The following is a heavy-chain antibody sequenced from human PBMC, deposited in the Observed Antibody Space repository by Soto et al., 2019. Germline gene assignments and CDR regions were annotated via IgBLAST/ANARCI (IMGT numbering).Heavy chain of an antibody. V-gene: IGHV4-30-4*01. CDR2: IYYSGST. CDR3: ASTHYDFWSGYVNWFDP. CDR1: GGSISSGDYY. D-gene: IGHD3-3*01. J-gene: IGHJ5*02. Sequence: SETLSLTCTVSGGSISSGDYYWSWIRQPPGKGLEWIGYIYYSGSTYYNPSLMSRVTISVDTSKNQFSLKLSSVTAADTAVYYCASTHYDFWSGYVNWFDPWGQGTLVTVSS.